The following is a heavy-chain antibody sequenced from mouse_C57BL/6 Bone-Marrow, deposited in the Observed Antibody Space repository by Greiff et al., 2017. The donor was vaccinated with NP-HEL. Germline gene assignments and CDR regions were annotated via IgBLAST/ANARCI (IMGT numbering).Heavy chain of an antibody. Sequence: EVQLVESGAELVRPGASVKLSCTASGFNIKDDYMHWVKQRPEQGLEWIGWIDPENGDTEYASKFQGKATITADTSSNTAYLQLSSLTSEDTAVYYCTTRNWEGFGFDYWGQGTTLTVSS. CDR3: TTRNWEGFGFDY. D-gene: IGHD4-1*01. CDR2: IDPENGDT. CDR1: GFNIKDDY. V-gene: IGHV14-4*01. J-gene: IGHJ2*01.